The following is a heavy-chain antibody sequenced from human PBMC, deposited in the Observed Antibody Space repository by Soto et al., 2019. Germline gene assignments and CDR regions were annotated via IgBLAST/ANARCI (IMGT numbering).Heavy chain of an antibody. CDR1: GFTFSSYG. D-gene: IGHD5-12*01. Sequence: SLRLSCAASGFTFSSYGMHWVRQAPGKGLEWVAVISYDGSNKYYADSVKGRFTISRDNSKNTLYLQMNSLRAEDTAVYYCAKDLLRRDGYIRYYYYGMDVWGQGTTVTVSS. CDR2: ISYDGSNK. CDR3: AKDLLRRDGYIRYYYYGMDV. J-gene: IGHJ6*02. V-gene: IGHV3-30*18.